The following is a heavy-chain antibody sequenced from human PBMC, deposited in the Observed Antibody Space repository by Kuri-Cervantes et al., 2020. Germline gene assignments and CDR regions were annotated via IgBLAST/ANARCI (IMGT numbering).Heavy chain of an antibody. CDR1: GFTFSSYS. J-gene: IGHJ6*03. Sequence: GSLRLSCAASGFTFSSYSMNWVRQAPGKGLEWIGSIYHSGSTYYNPSLKSRVTISVDPSKNQFSLKLTSVTAADSAVYYCARERLAATANYYYYMDVWGKGTTVTVSS. CDR2: IYHSGST. CDR3: ARERLAATANYYYYMDV. V-gene: IGHV4-38-2*02. D-gene: IGHD6-13*01.